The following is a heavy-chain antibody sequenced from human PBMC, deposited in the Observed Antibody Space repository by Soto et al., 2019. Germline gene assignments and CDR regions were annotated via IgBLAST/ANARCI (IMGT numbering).Heavy chain of an antibody. Sequence: GGSLRLSCAASGFTFNTYSMNWVRQAPGKGLEWVSYISSSSGTIYYADSVKGRFTISRDNAKNSLYLQMNSLRAEDTAVFYCARVASLAVATTSDYWGQGTLVTVSS. V-gene: IGHV3-48*01. J-gene: IGHJ4*02. D-gene: IGHD5-12*01. CDR2: ISSSSGTI. CDR1: GFTFNTYS. CDR3: ARVASLAVATTSDY.